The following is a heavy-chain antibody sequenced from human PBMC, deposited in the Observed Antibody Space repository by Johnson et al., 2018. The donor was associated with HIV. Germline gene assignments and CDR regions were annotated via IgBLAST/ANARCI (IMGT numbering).Heavy chain of an antibody. J-gene: IGHJ3*02. CDR2: ISDDGSNI. V-gene: IGHV3-30-3*01. Sequence: QVQLVESGGGVVQPGRSLRLSCAASGFRFSNYALHWVRQTPGKGLEWVALISDDGSNIYYADSVKGQFTISRDNSKNTLYLQMNSLSAEDTAVYYCAREPGIAVAGTDAFDIWGQGTMVTVSS. D-gene: IGHD6-19*01. CDR3: AREPGIAVAGTDAFDI. CDR1: GFRFSNYA.